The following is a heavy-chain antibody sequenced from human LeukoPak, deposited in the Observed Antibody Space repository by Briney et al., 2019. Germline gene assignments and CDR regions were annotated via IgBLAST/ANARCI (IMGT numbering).Heavy chain of an antibody. D-gene: IGHD6-19*01. Sequence: ASVKVSCKASGYTFTSYYMHWVRQAPGQGLEWMGIINPSGGSTSYAQKFQGRVTMTRDTSTSTVYMKLSSLRSEDTAVYYCARVRGYSSGWPSDASDIWGQGTMVTVSS. CDR1: GYTFTSYY. CDR2: INPSGGST. CDR3: ARVRGYSSGWPSDASDI. V-gene: IGHV1-46*03. J-gene: IGHJ3*02.